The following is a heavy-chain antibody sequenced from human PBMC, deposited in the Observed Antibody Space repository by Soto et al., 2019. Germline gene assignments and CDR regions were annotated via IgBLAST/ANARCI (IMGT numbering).Heavy chain of an antibody. CDR2: IYWDDDK. CDR3: ALAWGSAAGTEFDY. V-gene: IGHV2-5*02. J-gene: IGHJ4*02. CDR1: GFSLSTSGVG. D-gene: IGHD6-13*01. Sequence: QITLKESGPPLVKPTQTLTLTCTFSGFSLSTSGVGVGWIRQPPGKALEWLALIYWDDDKRYSPSLKSRLTITKDTSKNQVVLTMTNMDPVDTATYYCALAWGSAAGTEFDYWGQGTLVTVSS.